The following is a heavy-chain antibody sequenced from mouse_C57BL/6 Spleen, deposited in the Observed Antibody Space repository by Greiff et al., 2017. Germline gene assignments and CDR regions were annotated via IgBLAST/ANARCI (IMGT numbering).Heavy chain of an antibody. V-gene: IGHV1-39*01. Sequence: VHVKQSGPELVKPGASVKISCKASGYSFTDYNMNWVKQSNGKSLEWIGVINPNYGTTSYNQKFKGKATLTVDQSSSTAYMQLNSLTSEDSAVYYCARPYGYDGAWFAYWGQGTLVTVSA. CDR3: ARPYGYDGAWFAY. CDR1: GYSFTDYN. D-gene: IGHD2-2*01. CDR2: INPNYGTT. J-gene: IGHJ3*01.